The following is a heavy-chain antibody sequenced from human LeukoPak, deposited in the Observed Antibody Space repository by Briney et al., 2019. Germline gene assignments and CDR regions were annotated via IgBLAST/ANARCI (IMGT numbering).Heavy chain of an antibody. CDR2: ISGSGSST. CDR1: GFTFSNYD. Sequence: GGSMRLSGAASGFTFSNYDMGWARQAPGEGLEWVSSISGSGSSTYYADSVKGRFTISRDNPKNAQYLQMSSLRAEDTAVYYCAKAIAATGRWWIFDYWGQGTLVTVSS. D-gene: IGHD6-13*01. V-gene: IGHV3-23*01. J-gene: IGHJ4*02. CDR3: AKAIAATGRWWIFDY.